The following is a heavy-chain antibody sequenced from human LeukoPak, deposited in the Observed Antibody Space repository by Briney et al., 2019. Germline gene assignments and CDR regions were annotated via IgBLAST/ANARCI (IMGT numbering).Heavy chain of an antibody. D-gene: IGHD3-10*01. J-gene: IGHJ4*02. CDR1: GFAFSNYW. Sequence: GGSLRLSCAASGFAFSNYWVHWVRQAPGKGLVWVSRINRDGSTTNYADSVKGRFTVSRDNAKNTLNLQMNSLRAEDTAVYYCARDKKSGESSEIDYWGQGTLVTVSS. CDR3: ARDKKSGESSEIDY. V-gene: IGHV3-74*01. CDR2: INRDGSTT.